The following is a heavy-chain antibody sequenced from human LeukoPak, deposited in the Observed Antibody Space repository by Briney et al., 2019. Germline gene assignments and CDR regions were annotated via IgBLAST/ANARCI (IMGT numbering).Heavy chain of an antibody. CDR3: ARTVGATTYYYYYMDV. D-gene: IGHD1-26*01. CDR2: IKQDGSEK. V-gene: IGHV3-7*01. CDR1: GFTFSSYW. J-gene: IGHJ6*03. Sequence: TGGSLRLSCAASGFTFSSYWMSWVRQAPGKGLEWVANIKQDGSEKYYVDSVKGRFTISRDNAKNSLYLQMNSLRAEDTAVYYCARTVGATTYYYYYMDVWGNGTTVTVSS.